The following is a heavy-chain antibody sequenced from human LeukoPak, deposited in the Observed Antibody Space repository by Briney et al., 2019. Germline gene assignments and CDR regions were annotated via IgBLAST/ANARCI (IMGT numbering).Heavy chain of an antibody. J-gene: IGHJ6*02. D-gene: IGHD6-13*01. CDR3: ARDLGDMQPSYYYGMDV. CDR2: IWYDGSNK. CDR1: GFTFSSYG. Sequence: GGSLRLSCAASGFTFSSYGMHWVRQAPGKGLEWVAVIWYDGSNKYYADSVKGRFTISRDNSKNTLYLQMNNLRAEDTAVYYCARDLGDMQPSYYYGMDVWGQGTTVTVSS. V-gene: IGHV3-33*01.